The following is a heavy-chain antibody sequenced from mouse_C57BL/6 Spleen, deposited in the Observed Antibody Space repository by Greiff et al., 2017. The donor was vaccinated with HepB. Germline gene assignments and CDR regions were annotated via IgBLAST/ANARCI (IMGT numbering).Heavy chain of an antibody. Sequence: EVKLVESGGGLVKPGGSLKLSCAASGFTFRSYAMSWVRQTPEKRLEWVATISDGGSYTYYPDNVKGRFTISRDNAKNNLYLQMSHLKSEDTAMYYCARSYYGSNYFDYWGQGTTLTVSS. D-gene: IGHD1-1*01. J-gene: IGHJ2*01. CDR1: GFTFRSYA. CDR2: ISDGGSYT. CDR3: ARSYYGSNYFDY. V-gene: IGHV5-4*03.